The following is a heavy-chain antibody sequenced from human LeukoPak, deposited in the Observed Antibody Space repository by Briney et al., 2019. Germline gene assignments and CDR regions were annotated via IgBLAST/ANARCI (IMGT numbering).Heavy chain of an antibody. V-gene: IGHV3-23*01. J-gene: IGHJ4*02. Sequence: PGGSLRLSCAASGFTFKSYTMNWVRQAPGKGLEWVSAISGSGGSTYYADSVKGRFTISRDNSKNTLYLQMNSLRAEDTAVYYCAKDLGPYYYDSSGYVYWGQGTLVTVSS. CDR1: GFTFKSYT. CDR2: ISGSGGST. CDR3: AKDLGPYYYDSSGYVY. D-gene: IGHD3-22*01.